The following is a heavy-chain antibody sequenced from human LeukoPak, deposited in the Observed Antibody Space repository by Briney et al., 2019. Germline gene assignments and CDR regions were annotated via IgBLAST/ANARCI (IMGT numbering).Heavy chain of an antibody. CDR3: ARGPFYLRETNWFDP. CDR1: GYTFTGYY. CDR2: INPNSGGT. J-gene: IGHJ5*02. V-gene: IGHV1-2*02. D-gene: IGHD3-3*01. Sequence: GASVKVSCKASGYTFTGYYMHWVRQAPGQGLEWMGWINPNSGGTNYAQKFQGRVTVTRDTSISTVYMELSRLRSDDTAVYYCARGPFYLRETNWFDPWGQGTLVTVSS.